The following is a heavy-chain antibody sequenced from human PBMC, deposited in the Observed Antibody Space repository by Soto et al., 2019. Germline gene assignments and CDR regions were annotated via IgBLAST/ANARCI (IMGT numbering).Heavy chain of an antibody. CDR1: GGSVSSNSYS. CDR3: ARHTPAISISDH. J-gene: IGHJ4*02. CDR2: IYYSGST. V-gene: IGHV4-39*01. Sequence: PSETLSLTCTVSGGSVSSNSYSWGWIRQSPGKGLEWIGTIYYSGSTYYNPSLKSRVTISVDTSKNQFSLKLSSVTAADTAVYYCARHTPAISISDHWGQGTLVTVSS. D-gene: IGHD2-15*01.